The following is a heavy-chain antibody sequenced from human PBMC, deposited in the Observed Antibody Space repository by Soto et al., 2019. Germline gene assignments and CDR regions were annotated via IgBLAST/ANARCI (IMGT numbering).Heavy chain of an antibody. CDR2: VNQSGST. V-gene: IGHV4-34*01. D-gene: IGHD6-13*01. Sequence: PSETLSLTCAVYGGSFSGYYWIWIRQPPGKGLEWIGEVNQSGSTNYSPSLKGRVTISVDTSKNQFSLKLSSVTAADTAVYYCARDPGTGYSSSWGYYYYGMDVWGQGTMVTVSS. J-gene: IGHJ6*02. CDR1: GGSFSGYY. CDR3: ARDPGTGYSSSWGYYYYGMDV.